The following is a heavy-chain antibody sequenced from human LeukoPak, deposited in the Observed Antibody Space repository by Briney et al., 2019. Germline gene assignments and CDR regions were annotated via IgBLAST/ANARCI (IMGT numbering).Heavy chain of an antibody. J-gene: IGHJ3*01. CDR2: IYTSGST. V-gene: IGHV4-61*02. CDR1: GGSISSGSYY. D-gene: IGHD3-10*01. CDR3: ASQYYYGSAY. Sequence: PSETLSLTCTVSGGSISSGSYYWSWIRQPAGKGLEWIGRIYTSGSTNYNPSPKSRVTISVDTSKNQFSLKLSSVTAADTAVYYCASQYYYGSAYWGQGTMVTVSS.